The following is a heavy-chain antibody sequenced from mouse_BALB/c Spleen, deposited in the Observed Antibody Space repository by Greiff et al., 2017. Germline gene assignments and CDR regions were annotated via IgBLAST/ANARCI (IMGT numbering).Heavy chain of an antibody. CDR2: IWGDGST. J-gene: IGHJ3*01. D-gene: IGHD2-4*01. Sequence: QVQLKESGPGLVAPSQSLSITCTVSGFSLTGYGVNWVRQPPGKGLEWLGMIWGDGSTDYNSALKSRLSISKDNSKSQVFLKMNSLQTDDTARYYCARGLSMITTKGLAYWGQGTLVTVSA. CDR1: GFSLTGYG. CDR3: ARGLSMITTKGLAY. V-gene: IGHV2-6-7*01.